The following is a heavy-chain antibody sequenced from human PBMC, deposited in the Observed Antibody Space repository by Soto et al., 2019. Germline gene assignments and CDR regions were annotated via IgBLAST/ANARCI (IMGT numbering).Heavy chain of an antibody. CDR2: IYYSGST. Sequence: ASETLSLTCTVSGGYISSYYWSWIRQPPGKGLEWIGYIYYSGSTNYNPSLKSRVTISVDTSKNQFSLKLSSVTAADTAVYYCARDVMDYYDYWGQGTLVTVSS. CDR1: GGYISSYY. V-gene: IGHV4-59*01. D-gene: IGHD2-2*03. CDR3: ARDVMDYYDY. J-gene: IGHJ4*02.